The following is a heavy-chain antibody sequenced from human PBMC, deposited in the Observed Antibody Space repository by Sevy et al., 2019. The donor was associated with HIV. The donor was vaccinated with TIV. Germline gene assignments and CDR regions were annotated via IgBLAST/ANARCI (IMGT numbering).Heavy chain of an antibody. CDR3: ARLIAYSGYDRGYYGMDV. CDR2: ISAYNGNT. J-gene: IGHJ6*02. D-gene: IGHD5-12*01. CDR1: GYTFTSYG. Sequence: ASVKVSCKASGYTFTSYGISWVRRAPGQGLEWMGWISAYNGNTNYAQKLQGRVTMTTDTSTSTAYMELRSLRSDDTAVYYCARLIAYSGYDRGYYGMDVWGQGTTVTVSS. V-gene: IGHV1-18*01.